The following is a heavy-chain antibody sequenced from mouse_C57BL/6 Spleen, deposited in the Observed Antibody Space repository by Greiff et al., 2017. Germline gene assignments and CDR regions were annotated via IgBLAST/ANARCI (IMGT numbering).Heavy chain of an antibody. CDR1: GYTFTSYW. CDR2: IYPGSGST. J-gene: IGHJ3*01. CDR3: ARRNYYGSSYGFAY. Sequence: QVQLQQPGAELVKPGASVKMSCKASGYTFTSYWITWVKQRPGQGLEWIGDIYPGSGSTTYNEKFKSKATLTVDTSSSTAYMQLSSLTSEDSAVYYCARRNYYGSSYGFAYWGQGTLVTVSA. V-gene: IGHV1-55*01. D-gene: IGHD1-1*01.